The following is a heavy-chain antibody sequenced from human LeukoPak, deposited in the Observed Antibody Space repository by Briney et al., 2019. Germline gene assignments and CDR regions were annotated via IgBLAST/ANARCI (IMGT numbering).Heavy chain of an antibody. CDR1: GFTFSDYY. D-gene: IGHD6-19*01. Sequence: GGSLRLSCAASGFTFSDYYMSWIRQAPGRGLEWVSYISSSGNIIYFADSVKGRFTISRDNAKNSPYLQMNSLRAEDTAVYYCARVAVTGIGVDYWGQGTQVTVSS. CDR2: ISSSGNII. CDR3: ARVAVTGIGVDY. V-gene: IGHV3-11*04. J-gene: IGHJ4*02.